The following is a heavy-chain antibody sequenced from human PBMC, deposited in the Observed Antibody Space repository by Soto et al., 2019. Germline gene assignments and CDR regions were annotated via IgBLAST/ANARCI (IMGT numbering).Heavy chain of an antibody. J-gene: IGHJ6*02. CDR3: AKVHEPLWLENYYGMDV. CDR1: GFTFSSYA. Sequence: GGSLRLSCAASGFTFSSYAMSWVRQAPGKGLEWVSAISGSGGSTYYADSMKGRFTISRDNSKNTLYLQMNSLRAEDTAVYYCAKVHEPLWLENYYGMDVWGQGTTVTVSS. V-gene: IGHV3-23*01. D-gene: IGHD3-10*01. CDR2: ISGSGGST.